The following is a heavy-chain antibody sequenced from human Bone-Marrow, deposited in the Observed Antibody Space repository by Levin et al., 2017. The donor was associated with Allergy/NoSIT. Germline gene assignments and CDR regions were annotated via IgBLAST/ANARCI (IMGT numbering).Heavy chain of an antibody. CDR2: IKSKTDGGTT. J-gene: IGHJ4*02. Sequence: GGSLRLSCAASGFILSKAWMTWVRQAPGKGLEWVGRIKSKTDGGTTDYAAPVKGRFTISRDDSKNTLYLQMNSLKTEDTGVYYCNTRGIIPTFMGARYFDRLVGSDYWGQGTLVTVSS. D-gene: IGHD3-9*01. V-gene: IGHV3-15*01. CDR1: GFILSKAW. CDR3: NTRGIIPTFMGARYFDRLVGSDY.